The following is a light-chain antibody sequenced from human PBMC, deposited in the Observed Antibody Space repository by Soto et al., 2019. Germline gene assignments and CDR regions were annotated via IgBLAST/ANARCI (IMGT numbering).Light chain of an antibody. J-gene: IGLJ1*01. V-gene: IGLV2-14*01. CDR3: SSYTSSSTL. Sequence: QSALTQPASVSGSPGQSITISCTGTSSDVGGYNYVSWYQQQPGKAPKLMIYDVSNRPSGVSNRFSGSKSGNTASLKISGLQAEDEADYYCSSYTSSSTLLGTGTKVTVL. CDR2: DVS. CDR1: SSDVGGYNY.